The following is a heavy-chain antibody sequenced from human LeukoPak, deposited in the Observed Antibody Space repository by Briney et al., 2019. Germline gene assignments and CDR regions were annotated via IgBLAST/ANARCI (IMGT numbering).Heavy chain of an antibody. CDR3: ARGQGTVTTH. D-gene: IGHD4-17*01. V-gene: IGHV4-34*01. Sequence: SETLSLTCTVSGGSFSGYYCTWIRQPPGKGLEWIGEINHSGSANYNPSLKSRVTISLDASKNQFSLKLSSVTAADTAVYYCARGQGTVTTHWGQGTLVTVSS. CDR2: INHSGSA. J-gene: IGHJ4*02. CDR1: GGSFSGYY.